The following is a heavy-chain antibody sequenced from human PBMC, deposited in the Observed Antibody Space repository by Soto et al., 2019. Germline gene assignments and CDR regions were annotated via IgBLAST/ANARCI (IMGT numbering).Heavy chain of an antibody. J-gene: IGHJ5*02. CDR1: GYTFTIYG. D-gene: IGHD2-2*01. Sequence: ASVKVSCKASGYTFTIYGISWVRQAPGQGLEWMGWISAYNGNTNYAQKLQGRVTMTTDTSTSTAYMELRSLRSDDTAVYYCAIGYCSSTSCYDAGAYNWFDPWGQGTLVTVSS. V-gene: IGHV1-18*01. CDR3: AIGYCSSTSCYDAGAYNWFDP. CDR2: ISAYNGNT.